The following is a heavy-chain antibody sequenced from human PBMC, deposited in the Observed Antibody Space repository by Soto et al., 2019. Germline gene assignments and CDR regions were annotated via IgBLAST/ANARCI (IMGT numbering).Heavy chain of an antibody. J-gene: IGHJ6*02. D-gene: IGHD3-10*01. V-gene: IGHV1-58*01. CDR2: IVVGSGNT. CDR1: VFTFTSSA. CDR3: AADRQYYYGSGSYRSYYYGMDV. Sequence: SVKVSCKASVFTFTSSAVHWVRQARGQRLEWIGWIVVGSGNTNYAQKFQERVTITRDMSTSTAYMELSSLRSEDTAVYYCAADRQYYYGSGSYRSYYYGMDVWGQGTTVTVSS.